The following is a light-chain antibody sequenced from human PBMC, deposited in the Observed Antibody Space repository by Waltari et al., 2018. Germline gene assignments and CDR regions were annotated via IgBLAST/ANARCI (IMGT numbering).Light chain of an antibody. CDR3: QQRSNWPLT. CDR2: DAS. J-gene: IGKJ4*01. Sequence: DIVLTQSPAPLSLSPGERATLSCTTSQSVSSYLAWYQQKPGQAPRPLIYDASNRATGFLASLRGSGSGTDFTLPISSREPEECAVYYCQQRSNWPLTFGGGTKVEIK. V-gene: IGKV3-11*01. CDR1: QSVSSY.